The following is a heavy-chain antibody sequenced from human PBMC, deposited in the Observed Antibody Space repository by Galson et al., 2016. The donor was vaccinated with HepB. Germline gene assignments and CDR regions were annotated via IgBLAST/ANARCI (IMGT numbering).Heavy chain of an antibody. V-gene: IGHV1-3*04. D-gene: IGHD3-22*01. CDR2: INICNGNT. Sequence: VKVSCKASGYTFNSYAIHWLRQAPGQSLEWMGWINICNGNTQYSLSFQGRVIITRDTSANTVYMEVDSLTAEDTSVYYCARVRSKDSWLPYFDFWGQGTLVTVSS. J-gene: IGHJ4*02. CDR1: GYTFNSYA. CDR3: ARVRSKDSWLPYFDF.